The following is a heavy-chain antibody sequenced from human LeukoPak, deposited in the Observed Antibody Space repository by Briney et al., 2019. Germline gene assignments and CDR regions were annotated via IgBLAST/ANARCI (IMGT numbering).Heavy chain of an antibody. CDR2: IYTSGST. J-gene: IGHJ4*02. V-gene: IGHV4-61*02. CDR1: GGSISSGSYY. D-gene: IGHD6-13*01. Sequence: SETLSLTCTVSGGSISSGSYYWSWIRQPAGKGLEWIGRIYTSGSTNYNPSLKSRVTISVDTSKNQFSLKLSSVTAADTAVYYCASGDSSSWYIIDYWGQGTLVTVSS. CDR3: ASGDSSSWYIIDY.